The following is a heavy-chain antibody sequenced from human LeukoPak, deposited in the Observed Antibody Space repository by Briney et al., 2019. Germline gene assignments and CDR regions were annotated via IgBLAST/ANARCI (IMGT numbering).Heavy chain of an antibody. CDR1: GYSISSGYY. V-gene: IGHV4-38-2*02. Sequence: SETLSLTCTVSGYSISSGYYWGWIRQPPGKGLEWIGSIYHSGSTYYNPSLKSRVTISVDTSKNQFSLKLSSVTAADTAVYYCARRGPPRTLLRGVKSGWFDPWGQGTLVTVSS. J-gene: IGHJ5*02. D-gene: IGHD3-10*01. CDR3: ARRGPPRTLLRGVKSGWFDP. CDR2: IYHSGST.